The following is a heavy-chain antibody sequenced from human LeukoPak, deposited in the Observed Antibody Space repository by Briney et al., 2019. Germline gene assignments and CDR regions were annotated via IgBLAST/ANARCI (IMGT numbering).Heavy chain of an antibody. V-gene: IGHV1-46*01. D-gene: IGHD3-10*01. Sequence: GASVKVCCKASGYTFTSYYMHWVRQVPGQGLEWMGLINPSGGSTYYAQKFLGRVSMTSDTSTNRVYMELSSLRSEDTAIYYCARGSYGSDNTYYFYGMDVWGKGTTVTVSS. CDR2: INPSGGST. J-gene: IGHJ6*04. CDR3: ARGSYGSDNTYYFYGMDV. CDR1: GYTFTSYY.